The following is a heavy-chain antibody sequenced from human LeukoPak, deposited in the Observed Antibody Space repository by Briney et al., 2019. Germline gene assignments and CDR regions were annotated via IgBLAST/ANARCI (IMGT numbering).Heavy chain of an antibody. CDR3: ARAPSEIGGYYPEYFRH. V-gene: IGHV3-74*01. CDR1: GFTFSTYW. J-gene: IGHJ1*01. CDR2: IKSDGST. Sequence: TGGSLRLSCAASGFTFSTYWMHWVRQAPGKGLVWVSRIKSDGSTNYADSVKGRFTISRDNAKNTVSLQMNSLRPEDTGVYYCARAPSEIGGYYPEYFRHWGQGTLVNLSS. D-gene: IGHD3-22*01.